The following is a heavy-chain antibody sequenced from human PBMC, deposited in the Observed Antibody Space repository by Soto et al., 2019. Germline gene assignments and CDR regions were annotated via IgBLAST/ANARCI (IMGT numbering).Heavy chain of an antibody. V-gene: IGHV4-34*01. CDR2: INHSGST. J-gene: IGHJ3*02. CDR1: GGSFSGYY. CDR3: ARTQAAWSAFDI. D-gene: IGHD6-13*01. Sequence: QVQLQQWGAGLLKPSETLSLTCAVYGGSFSGYYWSWIRQPPGKGLEWIGEINHSGSTNYNPSLKSRVTISVDTSKNQFSLKLSSVTAADTAVYYCARTQAAWSAFDIWGQGTMVTVSS.